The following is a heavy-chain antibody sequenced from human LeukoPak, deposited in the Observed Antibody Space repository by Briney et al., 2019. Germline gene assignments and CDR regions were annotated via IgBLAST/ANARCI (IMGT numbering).Heavy chain of an antibody. CDR2: INPSGGST. J-gene: IGHJ3*02. CDR3: ARDPPNCSSTSCYGSGSFDI. D-gene: IGHD2-2*01. CDR1: GYTFTSYY. V-gene: IGHV1-46*01. Sequence: ASVKVSCKASGYTFTSYYMHWVRQAPGQGLEWMGIINPSGGSTSYVQKYQGRVTMTRDTSTSTVYMELSSLRSEDTAVCYCARDPPNCSSTSCYGSGSFDIWGQGTMVTVSS.